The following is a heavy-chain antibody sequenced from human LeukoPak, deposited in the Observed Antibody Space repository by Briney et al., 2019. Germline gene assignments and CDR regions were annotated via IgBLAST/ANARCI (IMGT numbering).Heavy chain of an antibody. CDR2: IIPIFGTA. V-gene: IGHV1-69*13. CDR1: GGTFSSYA. Sequence: ASVKVSCKASGGTFSSYAISWVRQAPGQGLEWMGGIIPIFGTANYAQKFQGRVTITADESTSTAYMELSSPRSEDTAVYYCARDCTGYYDRSGYSSYWFDPWGQGPLVTVSS. D-gene: IGHD3-22*01. CDR3: ARDCTGYYDRSGYSSYWFDP. J-gene: IGHJ5*02.